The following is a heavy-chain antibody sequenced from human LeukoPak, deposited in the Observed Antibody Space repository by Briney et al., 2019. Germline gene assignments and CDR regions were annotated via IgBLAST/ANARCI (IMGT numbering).Heavy chain of an antibody. Sequence: GGSLRLSCAASGFTVNNKYMSWFRQTPGEGLEWVANIHDDGRVTNYVDSVKGRFTISRDNARNSVYLQMNSLRVEDTSLYYCARGRGWVDHWGQGTLVTVSS. CDR1: GFTVNNKY. CDR2: IHDDGRVT. V-gene: IGHV3-7*01. CDR3: ARGRGWVDH. J-gene: IGHJ4*02. D-gene: IGHD3-16*01.